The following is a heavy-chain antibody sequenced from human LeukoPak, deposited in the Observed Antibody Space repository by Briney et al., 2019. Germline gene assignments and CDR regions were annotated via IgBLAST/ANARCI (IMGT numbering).Heavy chain of an antibody. CDR1: GGSISSSSYY. CDR2: IYYSGST. J-gene: IGHJ6*03. V-gene: IGHV4-39*07. D-gene: IGHD2-15*01. Sequence: PSETLSLTCTVSGGSISSSSYYWGWIRQPPGKGLEWIGSIYYSGSTYYNPSLKSRVTISVGTSKNQFSLKLSSVTAADTAVYYCARVIFYYYYYMDVWGEGTTVTVSS. CDR3: ARVIFYYYYYMDV.